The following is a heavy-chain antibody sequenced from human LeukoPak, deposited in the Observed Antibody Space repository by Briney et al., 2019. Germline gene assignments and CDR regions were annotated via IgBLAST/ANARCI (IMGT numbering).Heavy chain of an antibody. CDR3: ATYPQNRH. D-gene: IGHD2/OR15-2a*01. Sequence: GGSLRLSCSASKFTFGNAWMSWVRQAPGKGLEWLGRIKPNTDGGTAAYAAPVEDRFTISRDDLKGMLYLQMNSLKIEDTAVYYCATYPQNRHWGQGTLVTVSS. J-gene: IGHJ4*02. V-gene: IGHV3-15*01. CDR2: IKPNTDGGTA. CDR1: KFTFGNAW.